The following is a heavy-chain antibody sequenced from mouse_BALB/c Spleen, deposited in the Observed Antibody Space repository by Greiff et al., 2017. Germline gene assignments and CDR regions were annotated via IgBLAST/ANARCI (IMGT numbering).Heavy chain of an antibody. CDR1: GFTFSSYA. D-gene: IGHD1-1*01. CDR3: ARGVSSYRYYFDY. V-gene: IGHV5-6-5*01. Sequence: EVKVEESGGGLVKPGGSLKLSCAASGFTFSSYAMSWVRQTPEKRLEWVASISSGGSTYYPDSVKGRFTISRDNARNILYLQMSSLRSEDTAMYYCARGVSSYRYYFDYWGQGTTLTVSS. J-gene: IGHJ2*01. CDR2: ISSGGST.